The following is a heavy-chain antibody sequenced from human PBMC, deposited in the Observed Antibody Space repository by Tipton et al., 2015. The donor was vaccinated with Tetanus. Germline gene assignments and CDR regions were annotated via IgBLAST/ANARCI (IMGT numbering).Heavy chain of an antibody. D-gene: IGHD2-21*01. CDR1: GFTFRSYG. J-gene: IGHJ6*02. Sequence: SLRLSCAASGFTFRSYGMHWVRQAPGKGLEWVAVLWFDGGDDYYADSVKGRFTISRDNSKNTVYLQMNSLRAEDTAVYYCARERACNGGGYYSSGLDVWGQGTTVTVSS. CDR2: LWFDGGDD. V-gene: IGHV3-33*08. CDR3: ARERACNGGGYYSSGLDV.